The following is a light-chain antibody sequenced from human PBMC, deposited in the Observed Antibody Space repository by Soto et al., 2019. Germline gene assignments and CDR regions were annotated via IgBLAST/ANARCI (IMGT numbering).Light chain of an antibody. Sequence: AIQMTQSPSSLSASVGDRVTITCRASQAIRNDLGWYQQKPGQAPKLLIYAASRLQSGVPSRFSGSGSGTDFTLTISSLQPEDFATYYCLQDYTYPFTFGPGIKVDI. V-gene: IGKV1-6*01. CDR1: QAIRND. CDR3: LQDYTYPFT. J-gene: IGKJ3*01. CDR2: AAS.